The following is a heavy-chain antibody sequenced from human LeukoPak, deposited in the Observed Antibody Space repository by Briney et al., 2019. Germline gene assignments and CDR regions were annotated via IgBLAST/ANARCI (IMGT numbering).Heavy chain of an antibody. D-gene: IGHD6-6*01. CDR2: ISGSGGST. J-gene: IGHJ4*02. Sequence: SSSSYYWGWIRQPPGKGLEWVSAISGSGGSTYYADSVKGRFTISRDNSKNTLYLQMNSLRAEDTAVYYCAKGVAARPGSDDYWGQGTLVTVSS. CDR1: SSSSYY. CDR3: AKGVAARPGSDDY. V-gene: IGHV3-23*01.